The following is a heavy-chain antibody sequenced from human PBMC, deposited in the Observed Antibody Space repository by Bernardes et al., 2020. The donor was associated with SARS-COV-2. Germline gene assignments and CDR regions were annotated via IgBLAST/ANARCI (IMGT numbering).Heavy chain of an antibody. J-gene: IGHJ4*02. CDR3: TRSYGDYVLSYFDY. D-gene: IGHD4-17*01. CDR1: GFSFDYYS. V-gene: IGHV3-49*04. CDR2: IRSGTYGGTT. Sequence: GSLRLSCTASGFSFDYYSMAWVRQAPGRGLECVGFIRSGTYGGTTEYAASVKGRFTISTDDSKTIAYLQMNSLKTEDTAVYYCTRSYGDYVLSYFDYWGQGALVTVSS.